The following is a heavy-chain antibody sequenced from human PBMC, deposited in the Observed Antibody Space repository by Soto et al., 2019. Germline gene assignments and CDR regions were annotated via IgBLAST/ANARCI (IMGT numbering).Heavy chain of an antibody. CDR3: AKVIVALYYYYGMDV. CDR2: ISGSGGST. CDR1: GFAFSSYA. V-gene: IGHV3-23*01. D-gene: IGHD3-22*01. Sequence: XSLTLSCAASGFAFSSYAMRSVLQAPEKGLEWVSAISGSGGSTYYADSVKGRFTISRDNSKNTLYLQMNSLRAEDTAVYYCAKVIVALYYYYGMDVWGQGTTVTVSS. J-gene: IGHJ6*02.